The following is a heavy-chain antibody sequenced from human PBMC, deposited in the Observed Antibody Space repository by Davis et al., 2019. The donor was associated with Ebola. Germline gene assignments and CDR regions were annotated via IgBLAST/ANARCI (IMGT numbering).Heavy chain of an antibody. CDR3: ARERRYCSSTSCFYYYGMDV. Sequence: SETLSLTCTVSGGSISSYYWSWIRQPPGKGLEWIGEINHSGSTNYNPSLKSRVTISVDTSKNQFSLKLSSVTAADTAVYYCARERRYCSSTSCFYYYGMDVWGQGTTVTVSS. CDR1: GGSISSYY. V-gene: IGHV4-34*01. CDR2: INHSGST. J-gene: IGHJ6*02. D-gene: IGHD2-2*01.